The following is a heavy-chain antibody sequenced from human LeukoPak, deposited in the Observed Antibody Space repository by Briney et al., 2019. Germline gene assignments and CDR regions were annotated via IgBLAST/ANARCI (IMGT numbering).Heavy chain of an antibody. D-gene: IGHD6-13*01. CDR3: ARVKAAGSGYYFDY. CDR2: ISSSSSYT. V-gene: IGHV3-11*06. J-gene: IGHJ4*02. CDR1: GFTFSDYY. Sequence: GGSLRLSCAASGFTFSDYYMSWIRQAPGKGLEWVSYISSSSSYTNYADSVKGRFTISRGNAKNSLYLQMNSLRAEDTAVYYCARVKAAGSGYYFDYWGQGTLVTVSS.